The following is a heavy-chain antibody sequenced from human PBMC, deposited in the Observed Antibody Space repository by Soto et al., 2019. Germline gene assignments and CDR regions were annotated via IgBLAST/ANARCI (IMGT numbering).Heavy chain of an antibody. CDR2: IYYSGST. CDR3: ARGLVVVPAAISYGNWFDP. D-gene: IGHD2-2*02. CDR1: GGSISSGGYY. J-gene: IGHJ5*02. Sequence: SETLSLTCTVSGGSISSGGYYWSWIRQHPGKGQEWIGYIYYSGSTYYNTSLKSRVTISVDTSKNQFSLKLSSVTAADTAVYYCARGLVVVPAAISYGNWFDPWGQGTLVTVSS. V-gene: IGHV4-31*03.